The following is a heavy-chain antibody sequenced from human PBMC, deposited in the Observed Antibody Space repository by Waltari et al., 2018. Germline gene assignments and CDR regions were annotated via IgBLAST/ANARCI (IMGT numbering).Heavy chain of an antibody. CDR1: GGSFSGYY. J-gene: IGHJ4*02. V-gene: IGHV4-34*01. CDR2: INHSGST. Sequence: QVQLQQWGAGLLKPSETLSLTCAVYGGSFSGYYWSWIRQPPGKGLEWIGEINHSGSTNYNPSLKSRVTISVDTSKNQFSLKLSSVTAADTAVYYCARNIRRSPGIDYWGQGTLVTVSS. CDR3: ARNIRRSPGIDY. D-gene: IGHD3-3*02.